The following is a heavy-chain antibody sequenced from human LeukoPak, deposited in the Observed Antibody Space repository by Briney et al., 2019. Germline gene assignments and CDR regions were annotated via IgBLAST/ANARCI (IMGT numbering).Heavy chain of an antibody. CDR2: ISAYNGNT. CDR3: ARPYYDFWSDSLYYYYMDV. CDR1: GYTFTSYG. J-gene: IGHJ6*03. V-gene: IGHV1-18*01. D-gene: IGHD3-3*01. Sequence: ASVKVSCKASGYTFTSYGISWVRQAPGQGLEWMGWISAYNGNTNYAQKLQGRVTMTTDTSTSTAYMELRSLRSDDTAVYYCARPYYDFWSDSLYYYYMDVWGKGTTVTVSS.